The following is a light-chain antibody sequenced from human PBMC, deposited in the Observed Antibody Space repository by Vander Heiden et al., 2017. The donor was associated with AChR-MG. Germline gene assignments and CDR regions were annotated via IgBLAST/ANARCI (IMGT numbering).Light chain of an antibody. V-gene: IGLV1-44*01. CDR1: SSNIGSNA. CDR2: SYD. J-gene: IGLJ2*01. CDR3: AAWDDSLNGVV. Sequence: QSVVTQPPSASGTPGQRVTISCSGSSSNIGSNAVHWYQQLPGTAPKLLIYSYDQRPSGVPDRFAGSRSGTSASLAITGLQSEDEADYYCAAWDDSLNGVVFGGGTKLTGL.